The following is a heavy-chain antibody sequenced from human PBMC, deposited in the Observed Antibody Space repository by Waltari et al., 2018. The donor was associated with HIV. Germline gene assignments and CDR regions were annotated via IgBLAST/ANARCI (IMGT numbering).Heavy chain of an antibody. CDR3: ARAPSLRFLEWLFENWFDP. CDR1: GGSFSGYY. Sequence: QVQLQQWGAGLLKPSETLSLTCAVYGGSFSGYYWSWIRQPPGKGLEWIGEINHSGSTNYNPSLKSRVTISVDTSKNQFSLKLSSVTAADTAVYYCARAPSLRFLEWLFENWFDPWGQGTLVTVSS. CDR2: INHSGST. V-gene: IGHV4-34*01. J-gene: IGHJ5*02. D-gene: IGHD3-3*01.